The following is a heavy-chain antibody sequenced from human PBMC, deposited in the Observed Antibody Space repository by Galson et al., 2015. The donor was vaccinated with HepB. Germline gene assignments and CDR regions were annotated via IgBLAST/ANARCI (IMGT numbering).Heavy chain of an antibody. J-gene: IGHJ2*01. CDR3: ASGRPLYWYFDL. Sequence: GYTFTSYYMHWVRQAPGQGLEWMGIINPSGGSTSYAQKFQGRVTMTRDTSTSTVYMELSSLRSEDTAVYYCASGRPLYWYFDLWGRGTLVTVSS. D-gene: IGHD6-6*01. CDR1: GYTFTSYY. V-gene: IGHV1-46*03. CDR2: INPSGGST.